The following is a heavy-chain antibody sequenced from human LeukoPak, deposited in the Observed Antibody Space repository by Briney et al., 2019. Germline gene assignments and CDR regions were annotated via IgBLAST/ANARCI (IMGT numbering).Heavy chain of an antibody. CDR3: ARDRGSSGWFYFDS. J-gene: IGHJ4*02. D-gene: IGHD3-22*01. CDR2: IYYSGST. V-gene: IGHV4-59*01. Sequence: SETLSLTCTVSGGSISSNYWSWIRQPPGKGLEWLGYIYYSGSTSYNPSLKSRVTISLDTSKNPFPLKLSSVTAAADTAVYYCARDRGSSGWFYFDSWGQGTLVTVSS. CDR1: GGSISSNY.